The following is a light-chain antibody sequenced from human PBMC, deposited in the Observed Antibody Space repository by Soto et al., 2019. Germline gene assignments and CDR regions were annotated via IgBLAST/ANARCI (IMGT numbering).Light chain of an antibody. CDR1: QSISGS. V-gene: IGKV1-5*03. CDR3: QQYNGYWT. CDR2: EAS. J-gene: IGKJ1*01. Sequence: DIQMTQSPSTLSASVGDRVTITCRASQSISGSLAWYQQKPGKAPKLLIYEASNLKSVVPSRFSGSGSGTEYTLTISSLQPDDSASYYCQQYNGYWTFGQGTRVDIK.